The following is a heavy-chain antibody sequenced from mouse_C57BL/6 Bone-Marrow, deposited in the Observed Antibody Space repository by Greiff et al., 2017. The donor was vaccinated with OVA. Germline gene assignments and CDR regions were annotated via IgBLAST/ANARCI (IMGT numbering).Heavy chain of an antibody. V-gene: IGHV2-5*01. CDR1: GFSLTSYG. Sequence: VQGVESGPGLVQPSQSLSITCTVSGFSLTSYGVHWVRQSPGKGLEWLGVIWRGGSTDYNAAFMSRLSITKDNSKSQVFFKMNSLQADDTAIYYCAKGEDYTYYFDYWGQGTTLTVSS. CDR3: AKGEDYTYYFDY. CDR2: IWRGGST. D-gene: IGHD2-12*01. J-gene: IGHJ2*01.